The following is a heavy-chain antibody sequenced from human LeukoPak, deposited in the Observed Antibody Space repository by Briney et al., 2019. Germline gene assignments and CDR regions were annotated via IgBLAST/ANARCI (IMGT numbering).Heavy chain of an antibody. CDR3: AKDYSDLRVADVFFEY. CDR2: ITSGFTP. V-gene: IGHV3-23*01. CDR1: GLIFSNYA. Sequence: GGSLSLSCAASGLIFSNYAMSGVREAPGKGLEWVSGITSGFTPHYADSVKGRFTISRDNSKNTLHLQMNSLRAEDTAVYYCAKDYSDLRVADVFFEYWGQGTLVTVSS. D-gene: IGHD2-15*01. J-gene: IGHJ4*02.